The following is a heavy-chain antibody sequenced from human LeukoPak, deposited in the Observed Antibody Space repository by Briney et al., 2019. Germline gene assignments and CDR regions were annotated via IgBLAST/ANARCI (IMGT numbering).Heavy chain of an antibody. CDR2: IKQDGSEK. J-gene: IGHJ3*02. V-gene: IGHV3-7*01. Sequence: GGSLGLSCAASGFTFSSYWMSWVRQAPGKGLEWVANIKQDGSEKYYVDSVKGRFTISRDNAKNSLYLQMNSLRAEDTAVYYCASGRVGATAFDIWGQGTMVTVSS. CDR1: GFTFSSYW. D-gene: IGHD1-26*01. CDR3: ASGRVGATAFDI.